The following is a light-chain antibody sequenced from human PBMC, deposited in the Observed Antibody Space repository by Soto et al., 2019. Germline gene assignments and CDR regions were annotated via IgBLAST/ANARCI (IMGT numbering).Light chain of an antibody. CDR3: QSDDSSLSGSGV. CDR1: SSNIGAGYD. CDR2: GNS. Sequence: QSVLTQPPSVSGAPGQRVTISCTGSSSNIGAGYDVHWYQQLPGTAPKLLIYGNSNRPSGVPDRFSGSKSGTSASLAITGLQAEDEADYYCQSDDSSLSGSGVFGTGTKVTXL. V-gene: IGLV1-40*01. J-gene: IGLJ1*01.